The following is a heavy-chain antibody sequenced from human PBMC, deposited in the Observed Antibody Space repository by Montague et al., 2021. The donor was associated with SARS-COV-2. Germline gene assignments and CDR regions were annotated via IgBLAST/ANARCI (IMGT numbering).Heavy chain of an antibody. J-gene: IGHJ4*02. Sequence: FLSLSWAAPGFTFSSYGMTWVRQAPGKGLEWVSTISDSGGSTYYADSVKGRFTISRDNSKNTLYLQMNSLRAEDTAVYYCANRGVRYFDAQGVWYYFDYWGQGTLVTVSS. CDR3: ANRGVRYFDAQGVWYYFDY. V-gene: IGHV3-23*01. CDR1: GFTFSSYG. D-gene: IGHD3-9*01. CDR2: ISDSGGST.